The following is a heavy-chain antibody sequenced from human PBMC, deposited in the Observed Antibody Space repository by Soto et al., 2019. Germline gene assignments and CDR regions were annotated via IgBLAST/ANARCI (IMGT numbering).Heavy chain of an antibody. Sequence: LSLTAPFSYGSIVVCDCHWSWPHPPPGKGLEWIGYIYYSGSTYYNPSLKSRVTISVDTSKNQFSLKMNSVTAADTAVYYCARVQNTVTTPFGCWGQGHRGTGSA. D-gene: IGHD4-17*01. J-gene: IGHJ1*01. CDR1: YGSIVVCDCH. CDR3: ARVQNTVTTPFGC. V-gene: IGHV4-30-4*01. CDR2: IYYSGST.